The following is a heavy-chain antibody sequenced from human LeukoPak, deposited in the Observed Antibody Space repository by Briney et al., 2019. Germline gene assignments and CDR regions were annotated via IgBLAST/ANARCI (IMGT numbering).Heavy chain of an antibody. D-gene: IGHD3-22*01. J-gene: IGHJ4*02. CDR3: AKSSYYDASGYYREYYFDY. CDR1: GFTFSSYT. V-gene: IGHV3-23*01. Sequence: GGSLRLSCAASGFTFSSYTMSWVRQAPGKGLEWVSTITTSDGNTYYADSVKGRFTISRDNSKNTLYLQMNSLRDEDTAVYYCAKSSYYDASGYYREYYFDYWGQGTLVTVSS. CDR2: ITTSDGNT.